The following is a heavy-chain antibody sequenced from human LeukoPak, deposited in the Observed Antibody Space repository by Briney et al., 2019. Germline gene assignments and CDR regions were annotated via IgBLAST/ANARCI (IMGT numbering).Heavy chain of an antibody. CDR2: INPTGGST. J-gene: IGHJ4*02. CDR3: ARQGVAGKLRYFDY. D-gene: IGHD6-19*01. Sequence: ASVKVSCKASGYTFISYQMHWVRQAPGQGLEWMGIINPTGGSTSHAQKFQGRVTMTRDTSTSTVYMELSSLRSEDTAVYYCARQGVAGKLRYFDYWGQGTLVTVSS. CDR1: GYTFISYQ. V-gene: IGHV1-46*01.